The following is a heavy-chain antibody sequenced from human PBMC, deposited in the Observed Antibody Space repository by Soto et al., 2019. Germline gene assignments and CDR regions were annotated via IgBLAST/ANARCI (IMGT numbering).Heavy chain of an antibody. CDR1: GYTFTSYG. Sequence: QVQLVQSGAEVKKPGASVKVSCRASGYTFTSYGISWVRQAPGQGLEWMGWISAYNGNTNYAQKLQGRVTMTTDTSTSTAYMELRSLRSDDTAVYYCARDHVAGYYYDGSGWNYYGMDVWGQGTTVTVSS. J-gene: IGHJ6*02. V-gene: IGHV1-18*04. D-gene: IGHD3-22*01. CDR2: ISAYNGNT. CDR3: ARDHVAGYYYDGSGWNYYGMDV.